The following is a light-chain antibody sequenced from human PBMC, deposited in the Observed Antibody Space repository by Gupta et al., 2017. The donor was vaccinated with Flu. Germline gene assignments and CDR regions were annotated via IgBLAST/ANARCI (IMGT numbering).Light chain of an antibody. CDR1: QSINTW. V-gene: IGKV1-5*03. J-gene: IGKJ2*01. CDR2: KAS. CDR3: QQYHTDPIT. Sequence: DIQLPQSPSTLSASIGDRVTITCRASQSINTWLAWYQQKPGKAPKVLIYKASTLESGVPSRVSGSGSGTEFTLTINSLQPDDFATYYCQQYHTDPITCGQGTKLEIK.